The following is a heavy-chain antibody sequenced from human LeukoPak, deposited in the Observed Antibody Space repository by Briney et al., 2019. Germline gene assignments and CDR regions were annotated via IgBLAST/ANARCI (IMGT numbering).Heavy chain of an antibody. CDR3: ARRTAVAPAYHFGY. J-gene: IGHJ4*02. CDR2: IYHSGGT. CDR1: GGSISGYY. V-gene: IGHV4-59*08. Sequence: SETLSLTCTVSGGSISGYYWTWIHQPPGKGLEWIGYIYHSGGTNYNPSLKSRVTISLDTSKNQFSLKLTSVTAADTAVYYCARRTAVAPAYHFGYWGQGILVTVSS. D-gene: IGHD5-18*01.